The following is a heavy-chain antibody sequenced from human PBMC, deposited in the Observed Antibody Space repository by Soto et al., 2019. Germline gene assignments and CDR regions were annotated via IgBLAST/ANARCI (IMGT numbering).Heavy chain of an antibody. CDR2: IYHSGST. CDR1: GGSISSGGYS. J-gene: IGHJ4*02. CDR3: ARDNGNNPYFDY. D-gene: IGHD1-1*01. V-gene: IGHV4-30-2*01. Sequence: PSETLSLTCAVSGGSISSGGYSWSWIRQPPGKGLEWIGYIYHSGSTYYNPSLKSRVTISVDRSKNQFSLKLSSVTAEDTAVYYCARDNGNNPYFDYWGQGTLVNVSS.